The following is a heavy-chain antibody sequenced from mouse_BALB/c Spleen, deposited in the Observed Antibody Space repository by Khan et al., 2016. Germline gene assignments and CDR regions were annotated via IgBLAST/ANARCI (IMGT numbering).Heavy chain of an antibody. CDR1: GYTFTNYG. J-gene: IGHJ3*01. V-gene: IGHV9-3-1*01. CDR2: INTYTGEP. Sequence: QIQLVQSGPELKKPGETVRISCKASGYTFTNYGMNWVKQAPGKGLKWMGWINTYTGEPTYADDFKGRFAFSLETSASTAYLQINNLKNEDTATYFCARPKYGSGRGFAYWGQGTLVTVSA. CDR3: ARPKYGSGRGFAY. D-gene: IGHD1-1*01.